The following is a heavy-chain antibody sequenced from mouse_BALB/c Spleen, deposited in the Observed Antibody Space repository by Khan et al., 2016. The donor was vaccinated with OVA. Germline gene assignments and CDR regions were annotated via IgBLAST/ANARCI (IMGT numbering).Heavy chain of an antibody. Sequence: QVQLKQSGPGLVAPSQSLSLTCTVSGFSLSRYSVHWVRQPPGKGLEWLGMIWSGGSTDYNSALKSRLSISKYNSKSQVFLKMNSLQTDDTAMYYCARKKYGNYASMDYWGQGTSVTVSS. V-gene: IGHV2-6-4*01. D-gene: IGHD2-10*02. J-gene: IGHJ4*01. CDR3: ARKKYGNYASMDY. CDR1: GFSLSRYS. CDR2: IWSGGST.